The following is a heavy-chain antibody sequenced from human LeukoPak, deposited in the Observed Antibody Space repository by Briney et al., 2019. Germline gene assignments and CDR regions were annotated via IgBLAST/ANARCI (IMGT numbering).Heavy chain of an antibody. CDR1: GGSISSSSYY. CDR3: ARGRQCSGGSCYRLDY. D-gene: IGHD2-15*01. CDR2: IYYTRST. V-gene: IGHV4-39*01. Sequence: SETLSLTCTVSGGSISSSSYYWGWIRQPPGKGLEWIGSIYYTRSTYYNPSLKSRVTISVDTSKNQFSLKLTSVTAADTAVYYCARGRQCSGGSCYRLDYWGQGTLVTVSS. J-gene: IGHJ4*02.